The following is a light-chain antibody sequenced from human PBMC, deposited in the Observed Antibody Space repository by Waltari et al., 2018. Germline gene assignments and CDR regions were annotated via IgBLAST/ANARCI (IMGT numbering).Light chain of an antibody. V-gene: IGLV1-40*01. CDR1: SPNIGAGYD. Sequence: QSVLTQPPSVSGAPGQRITISCAGSSPNIGAGYDVHWYQQHPGTAPKLLIYGNTNRPRGVPDRISGAKSGASASLAITGLQADDEADYYCQSYDSSLRGFVFGTGTEVTIL. CDR3: QSYDSSLRGFV. J-gene: IGLJ1*01. CDR2: GNT.